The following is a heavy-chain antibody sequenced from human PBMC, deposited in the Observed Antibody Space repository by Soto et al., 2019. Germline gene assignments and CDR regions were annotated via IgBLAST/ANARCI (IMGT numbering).Heavy chain of an antibody. J-gene: IGHJ4*02. Sequence: GGSLRLSCAASGFTFSSYAMSWVRQAPGKGLEWVSFISGSGGITYYADSVKGRFTISRDNSKNTLYLQMHSLRAEDTAIYYCEKDANWEDHYWGQGTLVTVSS. CDR3: EKDANWEDHY. CDR1: GFTFSSYA. D-gene: IGHD1-1*01. V-gene: IGHV3-23*01. CDR2: ISGSGGIT.